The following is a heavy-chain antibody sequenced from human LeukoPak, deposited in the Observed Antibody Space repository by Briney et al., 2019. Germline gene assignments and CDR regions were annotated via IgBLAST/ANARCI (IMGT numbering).Heavy chain of an antibody. J-gene: IGHJ5*02. Sequence: GGPLRLSCAASGFTFSSYWMHWVRHAPGKALVWVSRINRDGSSTSYADSVKGRFTISRDNAKNTLYLQMNSLRAEDTAVYYCARNRLVVAATRTQNWFDPWGQGALVTVSS. D-gene: IGHD2-15*01. CDR3: ARNRLVVAATRTQNWFDP. V-gene: IGHV3-74*01. CDR2: INRDGSST. CDR1: GFTFSSYW.